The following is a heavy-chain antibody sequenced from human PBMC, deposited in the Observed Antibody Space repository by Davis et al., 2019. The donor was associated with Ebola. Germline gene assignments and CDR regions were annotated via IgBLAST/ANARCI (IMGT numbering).Heavy chain of an antibody. D-gene: IGHD3-22*01. Sequence: SETLSLTCAVYGGSFSGYYWSWIRQPPGKGLEWIGEINHSGSTNYNPSLKSRVTISVDTSKNQFSLKLSSVTAADTAVYYCAKAYDSSGYAWFDPWGQGTLVSVSS. CDR1: GGSFSGYY. V-gene: IGHV4-34*01. CDR3: AKAYDSSGYAWFDP. J-gene: IGHJ5*02. CDR2: INHSGST.